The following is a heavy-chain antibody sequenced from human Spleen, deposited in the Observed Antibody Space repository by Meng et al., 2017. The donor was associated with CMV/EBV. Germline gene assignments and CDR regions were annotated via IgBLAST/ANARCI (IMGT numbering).Heavy chain of an antibody. CDR1: GYSFTTYG. Sequence: ASVKVSCKASGYSFTTYGISWVRQAPGQGLEWMGWISTYNGHTKYAQRLQGRVTMTTDTSTSTVYMEVRSLRSDDTAVYYCARGPNNIVVVPAATYYYYGMDVWGQGTTVTVSS. D-gene: IGHD2-2*01. CDR2: ISTYNGHT. CDR3: ARGPNNIVVVPAATYYYYGMDV. V-gene: IGHV1-18*01. J-gene: IGHJ6*02.